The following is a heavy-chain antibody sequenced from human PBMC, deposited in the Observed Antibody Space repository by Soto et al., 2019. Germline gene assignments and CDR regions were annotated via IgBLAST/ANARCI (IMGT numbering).Heavy chain of an antibody. J-gene: IGHJ6*02. CDR2: IYYSGST. Sequence: PSETLSRTCTVSGGSISSYYWSWIRQPPGKGLEWIGYIYYSGSTNYNPSLKSRVTISVDTSKNQFSLKLSSVTAADTAVYYCARGGYDFWSGYYSPIYGMDVWGQGTTVTVSS. CDR3: ARGGYDFWSGYYSPIYGMDV. CDR1: GGSISSYY. V-gene: IGHV4-59*01. D-gene: IGHD3-3*01.